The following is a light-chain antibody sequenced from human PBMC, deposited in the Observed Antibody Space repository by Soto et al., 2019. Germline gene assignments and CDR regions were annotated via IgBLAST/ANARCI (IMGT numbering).Light chain of an antibody. Sequence: VLTQSPATPFLSPGGRATLSCRASQSISSSYLAWYQQKPGQAPRLLIYGASSRATGIPDRFSGRGSGTDFTLTISRLEPEDFAVYFCQQYGSSPSTFGQGTKVDIK. CDR2: GAS. CDR3: QQYGSSPST. V-gene: IGKV3-20*01. J-gene: IGKJ2*02. CDR1: QSISSSY.